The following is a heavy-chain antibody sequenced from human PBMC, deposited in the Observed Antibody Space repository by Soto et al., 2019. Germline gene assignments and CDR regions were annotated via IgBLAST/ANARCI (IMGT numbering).Heavy chain of an antibody. D-gene: IGHD3-22*01. J-gene: IGHJ4*02. CDR1: GGSISTYD. Sequence: SETLCLTCTVAGGSISTYDGSWIRQPPGKGLEWIGYVYYSGSTNYSPSLKSRVTTSVDTSKNQFSLKLTSVTAADTAVYYCARATYYYDRSGYLYYFDYWGQGILVTVSS. V-gene: IGHV4-59*01. CDR3: ARATYYYDRSGYLYYFDY. CDR2: VYYSGST.